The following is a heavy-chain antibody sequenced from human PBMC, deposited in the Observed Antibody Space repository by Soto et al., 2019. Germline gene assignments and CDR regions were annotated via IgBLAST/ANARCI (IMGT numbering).Heavy chain of an antibody. CDR2: TYYRSKWYI. CDR3: AKNMRNYDTNNFTSNFDY. D-gene: IGHD3-22*01. V-gene: IGHV6-1*01. Sequence: SQTLSLTCAISGDSVSSNDATWDWIRQSPSRGLEWLGRTYYRSKWYIDYADSVEGRFTISRDNSKNSLNLQMNGLRTEDTDLIYFAKNMRNYDTNNFTSNFDYWGPGTLVTVSS. J-gene: IGHJ4*02. CDR1: GDSVSSNDAT.